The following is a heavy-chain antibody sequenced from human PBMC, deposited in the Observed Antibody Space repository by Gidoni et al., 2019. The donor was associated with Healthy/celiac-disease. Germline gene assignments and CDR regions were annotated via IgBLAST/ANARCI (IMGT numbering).Heavy chain of an antibody. Sequence: QLQLQESGPGLVKPSETLSLTCTVSGGSISSSSYYWGWIRQPPGKGLEWIGSIYYSGSTYYNPSLKSRVTISVDTSKNQFSLKLSSVTAADTAVYYCARPIGYCSGGSCYSVGRNWFDPWGQGTLVTVSS. CDR1: GGSISSSSYY. V-gene: IGHV4-39*01. CDR2: IYYSGST. D-gene: IGHD2-15*01. CDR3: ARPIGYCSGGSCYSVGRNWFDP. J-gene: IGHJ5*02.